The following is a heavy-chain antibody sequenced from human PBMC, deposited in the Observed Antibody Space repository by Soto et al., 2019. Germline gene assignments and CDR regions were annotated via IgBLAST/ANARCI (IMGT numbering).Heavy chain of an antibody. Sequence: ASVKVSCKASGYTFTSYDINWVRQATGQGLEWMGRMNPNSGNTGYAQNFQGRVSMTRNTSISTAYMELSSLRFEDTAVYYCTVMSSSWYHYYGMDVWGQGTTVTVSS. CDR3: TVMSSSWYHYYGMDV. D-gene: IGHD2-2*01. V-gene: IGHV1-8*01. CDR1: GYTFTSYD. CDR2: MNPNSGNT. J-gene: IGHJ6*02.